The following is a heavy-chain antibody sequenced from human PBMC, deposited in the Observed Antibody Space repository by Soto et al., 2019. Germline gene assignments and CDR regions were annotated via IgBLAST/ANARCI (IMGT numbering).Heavy chain of an antibody. D-gene: IGHD3-10*01. J-gene: IGHJ5*02. CDR2: IYHSGST. Sequence: SETLSLTCAVSGYAISSGYYWGWIRQPPGKGLEWIGSIYHSGSTYYNPSLKSRVTISVDTSKNQFSLKLSSVTAADTAVYYCARTSPVLLWFGESLQGNWFDPWGQGTLVTVSS. CDR1: GYAISSGYY. V-gene: IGHV4-38-2*01. CDR3: ARTSPVLLWFGESLQGNWFDP.